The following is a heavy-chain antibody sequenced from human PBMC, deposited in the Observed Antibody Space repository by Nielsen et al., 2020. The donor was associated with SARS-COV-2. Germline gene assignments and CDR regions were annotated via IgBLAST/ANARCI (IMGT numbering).Heavy chain of an antibody. Sequence: GESLKISCQGSGYSFSRYWIGWVRQMPGKGLEWLGNIYPGDSDTRNNPSFHGQVTISVDKSINTAYLQWSTLKASDSAMYYCATWGGSDWFVYWGQGTLVTVSS. CDR2: IYPGDSDT. D-gene: IGHD2-15*01. V-gene: IGHV5-51*01. CDR1: GYSFSRYW. J-gene: IGHJ4*02. CDR3: ATWGGSDWFVY.